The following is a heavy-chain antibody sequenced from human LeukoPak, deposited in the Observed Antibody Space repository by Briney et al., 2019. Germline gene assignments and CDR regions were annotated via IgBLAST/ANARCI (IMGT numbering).Heavy chain of an antibody. CDR2: IKQDGSEK. CDR1: GFTFSSYW. V-gene: IGHV3-7*01. J-gene: IGHJ4*02. CDR3: ATVHDSSLDY. Sequence: GSLLLSCAASGFTFSSYWMSWVRQAPGKGLEWVANIKQDGSEKYYVDSVKGRLTISRDNAKNSLYLQMNSLRAEDTAVYYCATVHDSSLDYWGQGTLVTVSS. D-gene: IGHD1-1*01.